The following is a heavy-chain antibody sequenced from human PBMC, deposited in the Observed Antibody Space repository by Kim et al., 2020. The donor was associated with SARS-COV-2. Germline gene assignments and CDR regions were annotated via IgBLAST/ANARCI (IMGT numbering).Heavy chain of an antibody. J-gene: IGHJ4*02. D-gene: IGHD6-13*01. CDR2: TYYRSKWYS. CDR1: GDSVSSDSAS. Sequence: SQTLSLTCAISGDSVSSDSASWNWIRQSPSRGLEWLGRTYYRSKWYSDYAVSLKSRLSINADISKNQFSLQLNSVTPEDTALYYCVREHKLIVAAGFDYWGQGTLVTVSS. V-gene: IGHV6-1*01. CDR3: VREHKLIVAAGFDY.